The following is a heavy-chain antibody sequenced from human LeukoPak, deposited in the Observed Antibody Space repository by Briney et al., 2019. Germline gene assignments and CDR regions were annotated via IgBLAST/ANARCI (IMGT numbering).Heavy chain of an antibody. CDR1: GFTFSNYW. D-gene: IGHD3-3*01. CDR3: ARAEGSYDFWSGYYNWFDP. CDR2: IKQDGSEK. J-gene: IGHJ5*02. V-gene: IGHV3-7*03. Sequence: PGGSLRLSCVASGFTFSNYWMSWVRQAPGKGLEWVANIKQDGSEKYYVDSVKGRFTISRDNARNSLYLQMNSLRAEDTAVYYCARAEGSYDFWSGYYNWFDPWGQGTLVTVSS.